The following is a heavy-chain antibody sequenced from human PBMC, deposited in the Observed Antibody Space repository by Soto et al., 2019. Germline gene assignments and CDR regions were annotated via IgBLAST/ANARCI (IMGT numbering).Heavy chain of an antibody. CDR1: GASISSDNR. J-gene: IGHJ6*02. CDR3: AKKVPAALRLYYFFGLDV. CDR2: ISQSGTT. Sequence: QVQLQESGPGLVKPSGTLSLTCAVSGASISSDNRWTWVRQPPGEGLEWIAEISQSGTTKYNPSLASRVTISVDKSKNQFSLRLTSMTAADTAVYYCAKKVPAALRLYYFFGLDVWGQGTTVTVSS. V-gene: IGHV4-4*02. D-gene: IGHD2-15*01.